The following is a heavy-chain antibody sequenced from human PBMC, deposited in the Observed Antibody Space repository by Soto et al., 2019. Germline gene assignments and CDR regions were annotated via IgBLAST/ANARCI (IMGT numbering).Heavy chain of an antibody. V-gene: IGHV5-10-1*01. D-gene: IGHD5-12*01. CDR3: ARHVATNFDY. CDR2: IDPSDSYT. J-gene: IGHJ4*02. CDR1: GYSFTSYW. Sequence: GESLKISCRGSGYSFTSYWISWVRQMPGKGLEWMGRIDPSDSYTNYSPSFQGHVTISADKSISTAYLQWSSLKASDTAMYYCARHVATNFDYWGQGTLVTVSS.